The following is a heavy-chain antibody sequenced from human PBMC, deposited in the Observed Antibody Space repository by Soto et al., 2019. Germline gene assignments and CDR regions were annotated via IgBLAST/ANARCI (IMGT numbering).Heavy chain of an antibody. D-gene: IGHD4-17*01. CDR3: ASGPSKNYGDPYYFDY. J-gene: IGHJ4*02. CDR1: GGSISSGDYY. Sequence: QVQLQESGPGLVKPSQTLSLTCTVSGGSISSGDYYWSWIRQPPGKGLEWIGYIYYSGSTYYNPSLKSRVTISVDRSKNQFSLKLSSVTAADTAVYYCASGPSKNYGDPYYFDYWGQGTLVTVSS. CDR2: IYYSGST. V-gene: IGHV4-30-4*01.